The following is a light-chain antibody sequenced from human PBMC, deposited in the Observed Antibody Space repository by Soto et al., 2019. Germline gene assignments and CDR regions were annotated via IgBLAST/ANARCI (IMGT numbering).Light chain of an antibody. CDR1: NSDIGSYNL. J-gene: IGLJ1*01. CDR2: EGS. CDR3: CSYATTSLYV. V-gene: IGLV2-23*01. Sequence: QSALTQPASVSGSPGQSSTISCTGTNSDIGSYNLVSWYQHHPGKAPKLIIYEGSERPSGVSDRFSCSKSGNTASLTISGLQAEDEADYYCCSYATTSLYVFGTGTKVTVL.